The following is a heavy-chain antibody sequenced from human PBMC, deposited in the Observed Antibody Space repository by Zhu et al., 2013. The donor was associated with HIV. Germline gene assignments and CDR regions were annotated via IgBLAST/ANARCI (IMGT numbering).Heavy chain of an antibody. J-gene: IGHJ5*02. CDR1: GGTFSSYT. CDR2: IIPILGIA. D-gene: IGHD3-3*01. V-gene: IGHV1-69*08. CDR3: AREKHITIFGVVMTNWFDP. Sequence: QVQLVQSGAEVKKPGSSVKVSCKASGGTFSSYTISWVRQAPGQGLEWMGRIIPILGIANYAQKFQGRVTITADKSTSTAYMELSSLRSEDTAVYYCAREKHITIFGVVMTNWFDPWGQGTLVTVSS.